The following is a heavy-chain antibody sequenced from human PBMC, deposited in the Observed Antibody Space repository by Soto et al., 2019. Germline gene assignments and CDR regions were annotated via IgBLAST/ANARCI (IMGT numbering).Heavy chain of an antibody. CDR2: IYYSGST. Sequence: SETLSLTCTVSGGSISSGGYYWSWIRQHPGKGLEWIGYIYYSGSTYYNPSLKSRVTISVDTSKNQFSLKLSSVTAADTAVYYCARGQPMSYYGSGSYYMDVWGKGTTVTVSS. CDR1: GGSISSGGYY. V-gene: IGHV4-31*03. D-gene: IGHD3-10*01. CDR3: ARGQPMSYYGSGSYYMDV. J-gene: IGHJ6*03.